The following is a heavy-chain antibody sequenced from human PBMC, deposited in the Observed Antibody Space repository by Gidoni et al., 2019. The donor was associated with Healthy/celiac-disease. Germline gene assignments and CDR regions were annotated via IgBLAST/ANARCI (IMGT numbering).Heavy chain of an antibody. CDR1: GGSFSGYY. J-gene: IGHJ5*02. CDR3: ARQQLARLNWFDP. CDR2: INHSGST. V-gene: IGHV4-34*01. Sequence: QVQLQQWGAGLLKPSETLSLTCAVYGGSFSGYYWSWIRQPPGKGLEWIGEINHSGSTNYNPSLKSRVTISVDTSKNQFSLKLSSVTAADTAVYYCARQQLARLNWFDPWGQGTLVTVSS. D-gene: IGHD5-18*01.